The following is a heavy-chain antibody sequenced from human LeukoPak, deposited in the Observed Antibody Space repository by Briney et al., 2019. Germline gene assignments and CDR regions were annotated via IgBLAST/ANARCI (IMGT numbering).Heavy chain of an antibody. V-gene: IGHV3-9*01. CDR1: GFTFDDYA. J-gene: IGHJ2*01. Sequence: PGGSLRLSCAASGFTFDDYAMRWVRQAPGKGLEWVSGISWNSGSIGYADSVKGRFTISRDNAKNSLYLQMNSLRAEDTALYYCAKGGYCGGDCYSGWYFDLWGRGTLVTVSS. CDR2: ISWNSGSI. CDR3: AKGGYCGGDCYSGWYFDL. D-gene: IGHD2-21*02.